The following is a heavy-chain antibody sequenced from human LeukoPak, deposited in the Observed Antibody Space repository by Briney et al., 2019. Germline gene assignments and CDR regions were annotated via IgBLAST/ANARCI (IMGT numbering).Heavy chain of an antibody. CDR2: ISGSGGST. Sequence: GGSLRLSCAASGFTFSSYAMSWVRQAPGKGLEWVSAISGSGGSTYYADSVKGRFTISRDNSKNTLYLQMNSLRAEDTAVYYCAKVRFRFYDSSGQHFDYWGQGTWSPSPQ. J-gene: IGHJ4*02. V-gene: IGHV3-23*01. D-gene: IGHD3-22*01. CDR3: AKVRFRFYDSSGQHFDY. CDR1: GFTFSSYA.